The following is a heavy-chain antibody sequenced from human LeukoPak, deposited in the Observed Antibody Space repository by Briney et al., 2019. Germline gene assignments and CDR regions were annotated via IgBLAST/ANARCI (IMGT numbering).Heavy chain of an antibody. V-gene: IGHV4-34*01. D-gene: IGHD3-10*01. J-gene: IGHJ5*02. CDR2: INHRGDT. CDR1: GGSFSGYY. Sequence: SETLSLTCAVYGGSFSGYYWSWIRQPPGKGLEWIGEINHRGDTNYNPPLKSRVTLSVDTSNNQFSLKLSSMAAADTAVYYCARGGRGVSAARRFKPGNWFDPWGQGTLVIVSS. CDR3: ARGGRGVSAARRFKPGNWFDP.